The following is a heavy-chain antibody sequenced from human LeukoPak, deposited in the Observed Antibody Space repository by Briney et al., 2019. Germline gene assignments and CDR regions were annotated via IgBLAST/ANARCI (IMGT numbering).Heavy chain of an antibody. CDR2: IIPIFGTT. CDR3: ARGGWANWFDP. Sequence: GASVKVSCKASGGTFSSYAISWVRQAPGQALEWMGGIIPIFGTTNYAQKFQGRVTITADESTSTAYMELSSPRSEYTAVYYCARGGWANWFDPWGQGTLVTVSS. V-gene: IGHV1-69*13. CDR1: GGTFSSYA. D-gene: IGHD1-26*01. J-gene: IGHJ5*02.